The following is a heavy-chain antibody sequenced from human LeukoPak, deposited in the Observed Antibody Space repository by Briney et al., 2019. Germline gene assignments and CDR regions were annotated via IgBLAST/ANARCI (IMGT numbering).Heavy chain of an antibody. D-gene: IGHD3-22*01. V-gene: IGHV1-2*02. CDR2: INPNSGGT. Sequence: ASVKVSCKASGYTFTGYYMHWVRQDPGQGLEWMGWINPNSGGTNYAQKFQGRVTMTRDTSISTAYMELSRLRSDDTAVYYCACREIVAKKYFDLWGRGTLVTVSS. CDR1: GYTFTGYY. CDR3: ACREIVAKKYFDL. J-gene: IGHJ2*01.